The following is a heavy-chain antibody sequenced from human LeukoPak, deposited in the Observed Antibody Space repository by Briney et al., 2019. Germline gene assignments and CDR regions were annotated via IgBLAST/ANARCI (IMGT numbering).Heavy chain of an antibody. CDR3: ARFLLGYFQH. J-gene: IGHJ1*01. CDR2: INPNSGGT. Sequence: GASVKVSCKASGYTSTSYGISWVRQAPGQGLEWMGWINPNSGGTNYAQKFQGRVTMTRDTSIGTAYMELSRLRSDDTAVYYCARFLLGYFQHWGQGTLVTVSS. V-gene: IGHV1-2*02. CDR1: GYTSTSYG. D-gene: IGHD7-27*01.